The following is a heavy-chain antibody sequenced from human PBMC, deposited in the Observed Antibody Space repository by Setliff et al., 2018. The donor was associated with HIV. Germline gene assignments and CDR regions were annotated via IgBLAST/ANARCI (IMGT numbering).Heavy chain of an antibody. Sequence: ASETLSLTCAVYGGSFSGYYWSWIRQHPGKGLEWIGYIYYSGNPFYNPSLRSRVTISLDTSKNQFSLKLSSVTAADTAVYYCARGRGSSSSWPIDYWGQGTLVTVSS. J-gene: IGHJ4*02. V-gene: IGHV4-31*11. CDR2: IYYSGNP. D-gene: IGHD6-13*01. CDR3: ARGRGSSSSWPIDY. CDR1: GGSFSGYY.